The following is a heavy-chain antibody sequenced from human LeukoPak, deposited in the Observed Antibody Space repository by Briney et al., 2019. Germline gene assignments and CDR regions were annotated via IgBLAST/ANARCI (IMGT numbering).Heavy chain of an antibody. D-gene: IGHD1-26*01. CDR2: INPNSGGT. Sequence: ASVKVSCKASGYTFTGYYMHWVRQAPGQGLEWMGWINPNSGGTNYAQKFQGRVTMTRDTSISTAYMELSRLRSEAAAVYYGALEWVVGAIEEGFDIWDQGTMVTVSS. CDR1: GYTFTGYY. V-gene: IGHV1-2*02. CDR3: ALEWVVGAIEEGFDI. J-gene: IGHJ3*02.